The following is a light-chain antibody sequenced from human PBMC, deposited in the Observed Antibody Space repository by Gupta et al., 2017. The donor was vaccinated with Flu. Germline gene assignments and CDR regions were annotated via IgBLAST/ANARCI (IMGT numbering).Light chain of an antibody. CDR1: VLPKQY. Sequence: STQLTHAAPLSVTPAHTPITTCSGDVLPKQYAYWYQQKPGQAPVLVIFKDTERPSGIPDRFSGSSSGTTVTLTISGVQAEDEADYYCQSADSSGSWVFGGGTKLTVL. CDR3: QSADSSGSWV. V-gene: IGLV3-25*03. J-gene: IGLJ3*02. CDR2: KDT.